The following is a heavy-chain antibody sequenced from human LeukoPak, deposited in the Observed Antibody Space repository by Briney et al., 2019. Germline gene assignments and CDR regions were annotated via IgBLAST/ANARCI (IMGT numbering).Heavy chain of an antibody. V-gene: IGHV4-38-2*02. CDR3: ARGGHWGHGRAFDI. CDR1: GYSISSGYY. CDR2: IYSGST. J-gene: IGHJ3*02. Sequence: SSETLSLTCTVSGYSISSGYYWAWIRQPPGKGQEWIGSIYSGSTYYNPSLKSRVIISVDTSKNQFTLKLSSVTAADTAVYYCARGGHWGHGRAFDIWGQGTMVTVSS. D-gene: IGHD3-16*01.